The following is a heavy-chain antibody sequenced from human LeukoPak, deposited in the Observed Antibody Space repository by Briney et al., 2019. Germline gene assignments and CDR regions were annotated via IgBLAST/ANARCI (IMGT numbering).Heavy chain of an antibody. CDR3: AREISRQIQLWLNY. J-gene: IGHJ4*02. V-gene: IGHV3-48*01. D-gene: IGHD5-18*01. Sequence: PGGSLRLSCAASGFTFSSYSMNWVRQAPGKGLEWVSYISSSSSTIYYADSVKGRFTISRDNSKNTLYLQMNSLRAEDTAVYYCAREISRQIQLWLNYWGQGTLVTVSS. CDR2: ISSSSSTI. CDR1: GFTFSSYS.